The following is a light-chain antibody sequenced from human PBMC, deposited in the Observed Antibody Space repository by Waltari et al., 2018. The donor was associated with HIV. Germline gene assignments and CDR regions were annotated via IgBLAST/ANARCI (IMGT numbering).Light chain of an antibody. CDR2: DYA. J-gene: IGLJ3*02. Sequence: SILTPSPSVSVAPGKAAKLSCGRHHVGRKRVQWYQQKPGKAPLLFIYDYAARPSGIPERFSGSNSGNTATLTITRVEVGDEADYYCQVWDFTTDHVVFGGGTKLTVL. CDR3: QVWDFTTDHVV. CDR1: HVGRKR. V-gene: IGLV3-21*03.